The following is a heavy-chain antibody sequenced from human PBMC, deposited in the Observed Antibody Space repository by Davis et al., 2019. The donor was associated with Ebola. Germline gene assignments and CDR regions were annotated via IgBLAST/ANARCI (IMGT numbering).Heavy chain of an antibody. CDR2: IIPILGIA. V-gene: IGHV1-69*02. Sequence: AASVKVSCKASGGTFSSYTISWVRQAPGQGLEWMGRIIPILGIANYAQKFQGRVTITADKSTSTAYMELSSLRSEDTAVYYCARGGGTGGDWFDPWGQGTLVTVSS. D-gene: IGHD1-14*01. CDR3: ARGGGTGGDWFDP. J-gene: IGHJ5*02. CDR1: GGTFSSYT.